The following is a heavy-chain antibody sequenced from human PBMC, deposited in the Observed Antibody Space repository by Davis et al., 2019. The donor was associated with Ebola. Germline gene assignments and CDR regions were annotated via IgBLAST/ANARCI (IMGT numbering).Heavy chain of an antibody. CDR1: GFIFSTYV. Sequence: GESLKISCSASGFIFSTYVMSCVRQAPGKGLEWVSTLGTSADTYYADSVKGRFTISRDNSKNTLYLQMNGLRVEDTAIYYCAKDNRNIWSEVWGQGTMVTVSS. CDR2: LGTSADT. CDR3: AKDNRNIWSEV. V-gene: IGHV3-23*01. J-gene: IGHJ3*01. D-gene: IGHD2/OR15-2a*01.